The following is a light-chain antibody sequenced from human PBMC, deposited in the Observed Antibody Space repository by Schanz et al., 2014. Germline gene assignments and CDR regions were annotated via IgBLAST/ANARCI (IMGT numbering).Light chain of an antibody. J-gene: IGLJ2*01. CDR3: TTYTNTVV. CDR2: EVT. Sequence: QSVLTQPPSVSGSPGQSVTISCTGTSSDIGSYNRVSWYQQPPGAAPKLIIYEVTYRPSGVPDRFSGSKSGSTASLTISGLQAEDEADYYCTTYTNTVVFGGGTKLTVL. CDR1: SSDIGSYNR. V-gene: IGLV2-18*02.